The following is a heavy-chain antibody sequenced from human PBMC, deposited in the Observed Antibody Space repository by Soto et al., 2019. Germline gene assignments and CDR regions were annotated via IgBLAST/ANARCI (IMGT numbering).Heavy chain of an antibody. D-gene: IGHD2-2*01. Sequence: ASVKVSCKASGYTFTSSYMHWVRQAPGDGLEWMGIITPSGGSTSYAQKFQGRVTMTRDTSTSTVYMELSSLRSEDTAAYYCARVLQVVPATAEAFDYWGQGTLVTVSS. CDR1: GYTFTSSY. CDR3: ARVLQVVPATAEAFDY. CDR2: ITPSGGST. V-gene: IGHV1-46*01. J-gene: IGHJ4*02.